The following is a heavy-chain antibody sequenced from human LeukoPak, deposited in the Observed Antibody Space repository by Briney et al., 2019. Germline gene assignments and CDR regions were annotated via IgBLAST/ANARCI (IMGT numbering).Heavy chain of an antibody. D-gene: IGHD6-19*01. CDR1: GFTLADYT. CDR3: TRGTTVNGWYMYYFAH. J-gene: IGHJ4*02. CDR2: IRSKIYGGTI. V-gene: IGHV3-49*03. Sequence: GGSLRLSCTVSGFTLADYTMSWFRQAPGKGLEWVAFIRSKIYGGTIEYAASVKGRFTISRDDSNNIAYLQMNSLETEDTAVYYCTRGTTVNGWYMYYFAHWGQGTQVTVSS.